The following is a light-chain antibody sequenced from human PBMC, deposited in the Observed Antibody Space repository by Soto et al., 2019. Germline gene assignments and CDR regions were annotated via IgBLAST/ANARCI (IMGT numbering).Light chain of an antibody. J-gene: IGLJ1*01. CDR1: SSDVGGYNA. V-gene: IGLV2-14*01. Sequence: QSVLTQPASVSGSPGQTITISCTGTSSDVGGYNAVSWYQHHPGKAPKLIIYEVTHRPSGVSDRFSASKSGNTASLTISGLQADDEADYYCNSFRVSHLYVFGTGTKVT. CDR2: EVT. CDR3: NSFRVSHLYV.